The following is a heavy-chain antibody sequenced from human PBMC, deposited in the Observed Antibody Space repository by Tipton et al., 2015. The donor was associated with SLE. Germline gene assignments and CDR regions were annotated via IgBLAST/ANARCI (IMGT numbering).Heavy chain of an antibody. J-gene: IGHJ2*01. V-gene: IGHV4-4*07. CDR3: ARGSDGEYVRYFDV. D-gene: IGHD4-17*01. Sequence: TLSLTCTASGGAISFDYLSWFRQSAGRGLEWIGRIYSSGDRDYSPSLRSRVTMSIDASQNRVSLRLKSVSAADTAVYYCARGSDGEYVRYFDVWGPGTLVTVSS. CDR1: GGAISFDY. CDR2: IYSSGDR.